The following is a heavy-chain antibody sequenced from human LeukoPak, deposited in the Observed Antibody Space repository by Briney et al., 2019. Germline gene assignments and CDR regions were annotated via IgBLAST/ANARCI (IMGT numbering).Heavy chain of an antibody. CDR2: IYYSGTT. V-gene: IGHV4-59*01. CDR3: ARGVYIAAAQYAY. Sequence: PSETLSLTCTVSGGSISSYYRSWIRQPPGXXXXXIGYIYYSGTTNYNPSLKSRVTISVDTSKNQFSLKLSSVTAADTAVYYCARGVYIAAAQYAYWGQGTLVTVSS. D-gene: IGHD6-13*01. CDR1: GGSISSYY. J-gene: IGHJ4*02.